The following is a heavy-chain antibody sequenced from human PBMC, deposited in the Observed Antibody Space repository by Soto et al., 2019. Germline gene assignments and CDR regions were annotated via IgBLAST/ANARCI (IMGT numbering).Heavy chain of an antibody. V-gene: IGHV1-46*01. D-gene: IGHD2-15*01. CDR2: INPSGGST. J-gene: IGHJ6*02. Sequence: ASVKVSCKASGYTFTSYYMHWVRQAPGQGLEWMGIINPSGGSTSYAQKFQGRVTMTRDTSTSTVYMELSSLRSEDTAVYYCARDNCSGGSCYSNYYGMDVWGQGTTVTVSS. CDR1: GYTFTSYY. CDR3: ARDNCSGGSCYSNYYGMDV.